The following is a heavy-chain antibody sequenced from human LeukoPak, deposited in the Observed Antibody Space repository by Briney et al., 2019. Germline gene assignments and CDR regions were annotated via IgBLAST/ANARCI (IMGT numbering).Heavy chain of an antibody. D-gene: IGHD6-13*01. J-gene: IGHJ4*02. V-gene: IGHV4-39*07. CDR2: IYYSGST. CDR3: ARTGRASSSWYFVY. Sequence: PSETLSLTCTVSGGSISSSSYYWGWIRQPPGKGLEWIGSIYYSGSTYYNPSLKSRVTISVDTSKNQFSLKLSSVTAADTAVYYCARTGRASSSWYFVYWGQGTLVTVSS. CDR1: GGSISSSSYY.